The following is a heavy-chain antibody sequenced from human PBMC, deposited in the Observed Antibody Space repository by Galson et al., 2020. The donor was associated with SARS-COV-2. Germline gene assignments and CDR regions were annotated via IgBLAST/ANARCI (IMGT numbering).Heavy chain of an antibody. CDR3: ARDQYSHGSNQHNDY. CDR2: ISSSGSTI. CDR1: RFTFSDYY. J-gene: IGHJ4*02. Sequence: GESLKISCAASRFTFSDYYMSWIRQAPGKGLEWVSYISSSGSTIYYADSVKGRFSISRDNAKNSLYLQMNSLRAEDTAVYYCARDQYSHGSNQHNDYWGQGTLVTVSS. D-gene: IGHD5-18*01. V-gene: IGHV3-11*01.